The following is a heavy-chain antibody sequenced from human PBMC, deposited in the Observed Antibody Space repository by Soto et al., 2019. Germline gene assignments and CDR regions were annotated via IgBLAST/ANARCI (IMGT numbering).Heavy chain of an antibody. V-gene: IGHV1-3*01. J-gene: IGHJ4*02. Sequence: ASVKVSCKTSGYTCSMHSIHWVRQAPGRGLEWMGWINAANGDTKYSENFQGRVAITRDGYASAAYMEVRSLRSEDTAIYYCAADEGGWNSFEGGFVNFSLDYWGQGSVVTVSS. D-gene: IGHD1-7*01. CDR3: AADEGGWNSFEGGFVNFSLDY. CDR1: GYTCSMHS. CDR2: INAANGDT.